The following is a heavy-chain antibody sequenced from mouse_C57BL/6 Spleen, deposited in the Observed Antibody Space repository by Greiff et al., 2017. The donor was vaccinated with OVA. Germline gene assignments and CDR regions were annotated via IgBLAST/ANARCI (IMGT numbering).Heavy chain of an antibody. CDR3: ASTNYDGSSSWFAY. CDR2: IWTGGGA. CDR1: GFSLTSYA. D-gene: IGHD1-1*01. J-gene: IGHJ3*01. Sequence: QVQLKESGPGLVAPSQSLSITCTVSGFSLTSYAMSWVRQPPGKGLEWLGVIWTGGGANYNSALKSRLSISKDNSKSQVFLKMNRRQTDDTAGYYCASTNYDGSSSWFAYWGQGTLVTVSA. V-gene: IGHV2-9-1*01.